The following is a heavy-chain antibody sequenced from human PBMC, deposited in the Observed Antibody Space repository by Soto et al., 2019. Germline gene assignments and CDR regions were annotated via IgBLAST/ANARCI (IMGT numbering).Heavy chain of an antibody. CDR3: ARDFAAAGTSGYHYYGMDV. J-gene: IGHJ6*02. CDR2: IYYSGST. V-gene: IGHV4-59*01. CDR1: GGSISSYY. Sequence: PSETLSLTCTVSGGSISSYYWSWIRQPPGKGLEWIGYIYYSGSTNYNPSLKSRVTISVDTSKNQFSLKLSSVTAADTAVYYCARDFAAAGTSGYHYYGMDVWGQGTTVTVSS. D-gene: IGHD6-13*01.